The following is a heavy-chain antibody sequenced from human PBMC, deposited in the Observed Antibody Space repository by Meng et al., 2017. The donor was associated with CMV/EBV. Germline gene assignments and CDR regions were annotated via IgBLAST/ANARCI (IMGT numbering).Heavy chain of an antibody. CDR1: GYTLTELS. J-gene: IGHJ5*02. CDR3: ATAKLDQEWFDP. D-gene: IGHD1/OR15-1a*01. Sequence: ASVTVSCKVSGYTLTELSMHWVRQAPGKGLEWMGGFDPEDGETIYAQKFQGRVTMTEDTSTDTAYMELSSLRSEDTAVYYCATAKLDQEWFDPWGQGTLVTVSS. V-gene: IGHV1-24*01. CDR2: FDPEDGET.